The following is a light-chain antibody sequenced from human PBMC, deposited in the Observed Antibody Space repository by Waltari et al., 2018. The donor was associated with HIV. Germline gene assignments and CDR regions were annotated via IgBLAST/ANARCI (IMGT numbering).Light chain of an antibody. CDR2: KAS. V-gene: IGKV1-5*03. CDR3: HQYTRYSPWT. CDR1: QNISNY. J-gene: IGKJ1*01. Sequence: DLQMTQSPFTLSVSVGDRVTLTCRASQNISNYLAWYQQRPGKAPQLLSYKASDLESGVPSMFTGSASGTEFTLTINSLQPDDFATYYCHQYTRYSPWTFGQGTKVDI.